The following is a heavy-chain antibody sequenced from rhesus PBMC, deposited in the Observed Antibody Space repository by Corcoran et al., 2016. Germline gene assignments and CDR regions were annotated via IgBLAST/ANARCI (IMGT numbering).Heavy chain of an antibody. Sequence: QVQLVQSGAEVTKPGTSVKLSCKASGYTCTSSYINWVRQAPGQVLEWMGWINPSNGNTGDAQKIQGRVTMTRDTSTSTAYMELNRLRAEDTAVYDCVSRTTPSSGWWEYWGQGGLVTVSS. CDR1: GYTCTSSY. D-gene: IGHD6-31*01. CDR2: INPSNGNT. V-gene: IGHV1-200*01. CDR3: VSRTTPSSGWWEY. J-gene: IGHJ4*01.